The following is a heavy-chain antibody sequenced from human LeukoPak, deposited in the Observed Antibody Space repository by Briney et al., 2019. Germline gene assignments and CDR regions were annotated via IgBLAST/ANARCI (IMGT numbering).Heavy chain of an antibody. D-gene: IGHD5-12*01. V-gene: IGHV1-2*02. J-gene: IGHJ5*02. CDR3: ARSRAPITLFDP. Sequence: ASVKVSCKASGYTFTGYYMHWVRQAPGQGREWMGWINPNSGGTNYAQKFQGRVTMTRDTSISTAYMELSRLRSDDRAVYYCARSRAPITLFDPWGQGTLATVSS. CDR1: GYTFTGYY. CDR2: INPNSGGT.